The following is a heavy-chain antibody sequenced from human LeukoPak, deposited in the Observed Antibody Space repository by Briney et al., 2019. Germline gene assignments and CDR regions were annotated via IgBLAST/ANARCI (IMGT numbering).Heavy chain of an antibody. CDR3: ARDVGYSYGNNWFDP. CDR1: GFTLSDFG. Sequence: GGSLRLSCAASGFTLSDFGMHWVRQPPGKGLEWVTFMSYDGSNKQYVDSVKGRFTISRDNAKNSLYLQMNSLRAEDTAVYYCARDVGYSYGNNWFDPWGQGTLVTVSS. CDR2: MSYDGSNK. J-gene: IGHJ5*02. V-gene: IGHV3-30*03. D-gene: IGHD5-18*01.